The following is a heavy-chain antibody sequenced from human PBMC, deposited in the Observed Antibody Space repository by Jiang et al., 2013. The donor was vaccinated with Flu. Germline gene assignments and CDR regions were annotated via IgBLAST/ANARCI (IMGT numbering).Heavy chain of an antibody. CDR2: ISGSGGST. CDR3: AKDVTYYDFWGAVGLNDY. D-gene: IGHD3-3*01. Sequence: QLLESGGGLVQPGGSLRLSCAASGFTFSSYAMSWVRQAPGKGLEWVSAISGSGGSTYYADSVKGRFTISRDNSKNTLYLQMNSLRAEDTAVYYCAKDVTYYDFWGAVGLNDYWGQGTLVTVSS. V-gene: IGHV3-23*01. CDR1: GFTFSSYA. J-gene: IGHJ4*02.